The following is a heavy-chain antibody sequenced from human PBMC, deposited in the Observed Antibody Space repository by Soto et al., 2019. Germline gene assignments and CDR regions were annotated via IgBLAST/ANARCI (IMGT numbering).Heavy chain of an antibody. CDR2: ISSGGHNT. CDR1: GFSFTTYA. D-gene: IGHD3-22*01. Sequence: PGGSLRLSCAASGFSFTTYAMTWVRQSPGKGLEWVAAISSGGHNTWYAGAVKGRFTISRDNSKNTQSLQMNSLRAEDTAVYYCARNSDSTGYYYYFDFWGQGTQVTVSS. V-gene: IGHV3-23*01. CDR3: ARNSDSTGYYYYFDF. J-gene: IGHJ4*02.